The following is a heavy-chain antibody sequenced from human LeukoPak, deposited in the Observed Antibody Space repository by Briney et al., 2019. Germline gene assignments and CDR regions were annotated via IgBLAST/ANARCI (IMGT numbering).Heavy chain of an antibody. J-gene: IGHJ5*02. D-gene: IGHD2-2*03. CDR1: GFTFSDYY. Sequence: GGSLRLSCAASGFTFSDYYMSWIRQAPGKGLEWASYISSSSSTIYYADSVKGRFTISRDNSKNTLYLQMNSLRAEDTAVYYCAKEMDIVVVPAAMDWFDPWGQGTLVTVSS. CDR2: ISSSSSTI. CDR3: AKEMDIVVVPAAMDWFDP. V-gene: IGHV3-11*01.